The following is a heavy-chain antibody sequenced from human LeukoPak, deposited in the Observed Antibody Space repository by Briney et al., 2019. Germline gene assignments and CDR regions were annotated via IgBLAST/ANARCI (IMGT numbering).Heavy chain of an antibody. CDR2: ISYDGSNK. CDR1: GFTFSSYA. J-gene: IGHJ3*02. V-gene: IGHV3-30-3*01. Sequence: GGSLRLSCAASGFTFSSYAIHWVRQAPGKGLEWVAVISYDGSNKYYADSVKGRFTISRDNSKNTLYLQMNSLRAEDTAVYYCARDEGDYYGSGSYLLVGQVGAFDIWGQGTMVTVSS. D-gene: IGHD3-10*01. CDR3: ARDEGDYYGSGSYLLVGQVGAFDI.